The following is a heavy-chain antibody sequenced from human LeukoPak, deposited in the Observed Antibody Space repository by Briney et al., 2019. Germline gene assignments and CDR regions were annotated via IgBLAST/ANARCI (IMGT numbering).Heavy chain of an antibody. CDR1: GFTFSSYA. J-gene: IGHJ4*02. CDR3: AKDEGTYSSGWYYFDY. V-gene: IGHV3-23*01. D-gene: IGHD6-19*01. CDR2: ISGSGGFT. Sequence: PGGSLRLSCAASGFTFSSYAMSWVRQAPGKGLEWVSAISGSGGFTYYADSVKGRFTISRDNSKNTPYLQMNSLRAEDTAVYFCAKDEGTYSSGWYYFDYWGQGTLVTVSS.